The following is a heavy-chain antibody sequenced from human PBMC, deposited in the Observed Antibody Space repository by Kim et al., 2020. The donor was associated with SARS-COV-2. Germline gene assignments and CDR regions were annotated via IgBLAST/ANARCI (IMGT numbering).Heavy chain of an antibody. J-gene: IGHJ3*02. V-gene: IGHV3-9*01. Sequence: GGSLRLSCAASGFTFGDFAMHWVRQVPGKGLEWVSGLSWNSGVIGYADSVKGRFTISRHNAENSLYLQMNSLRAEDTAFYYCAKDLVSSSFRAFHIWGQGTMLTVSS. CDR1: GFTFGDFA. CDR3: AKDLVSSSFRAFHI. CDR2: LSWNSGVI. D-gene: IGHD6-6*01.